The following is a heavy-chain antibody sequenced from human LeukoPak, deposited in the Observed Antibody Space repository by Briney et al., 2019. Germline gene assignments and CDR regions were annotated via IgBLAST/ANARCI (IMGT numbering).Heavy chain of an antibody. V-gene: IGHV4-34*01. D-gene: IGHD6-13*01. CDR2: INHSGST. J-gene: IGHJ1*01. Sequence: SETLSLSCAVYGGSFSGYYWSWIRQPPGKGLEWSGEINHSGSTNYNPSLKSRVTISVDTSKNQFSLKLSSVTAADTAVYYCARGLIVAASTAYFQHWGQGTLVTVSS. CDR1: GGSFSGYY. CDR3: ARGLIVAASTAYFQH.